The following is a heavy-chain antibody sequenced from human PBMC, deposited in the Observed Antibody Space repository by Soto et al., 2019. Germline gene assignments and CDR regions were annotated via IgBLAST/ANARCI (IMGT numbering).Heavy chain of an antibody. CDR1: GYTFTSYY. Sequence: ASVKVSCKASGYTFTSYYMHWVGQAPGQGLEWMGIINPSGGSTSYAQKFQGRVTMTRDTSTSTVYMELRRLRSEDTAVYYCERGTDGYRYGEYKYYYHGMDDWVQGSPATVPS. CDR3: ERGTDGYRYGEYKYYYHGMDD. D-gene: IGHD5-18*01. CDR2: INPSGGST. J-gene: IGHJ6*02. V-gene: IGHV1-46*01.